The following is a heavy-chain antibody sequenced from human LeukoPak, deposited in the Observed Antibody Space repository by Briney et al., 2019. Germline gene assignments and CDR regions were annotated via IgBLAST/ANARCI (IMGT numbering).Heavy chain of an antibody. CDR1: GDSVSNNIAT. J-gene: IGHJ4*02. CDR2: TYYRSKWDN. Sequence: SQTLSLTCAISGDSVSNNIATWNWIRQSPSRGLEWLGRTYYRSKWDNDYAISVKSRITIKPDTSMNQFSLQLNSVTPEDTAVYYCARLCWGNQLAGFDSWGQGTLVTVSS. V-gene: IGHV6-1*01. D-gene: IGHD3-10*02. CDR3: ARLCWGNQLAGFDS.